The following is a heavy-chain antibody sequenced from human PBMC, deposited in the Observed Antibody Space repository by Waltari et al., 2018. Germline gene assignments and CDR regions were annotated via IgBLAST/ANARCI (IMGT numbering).Heavy chain of an antibody. Sequence: QVQLVQSGAEVKKPGASVKVSCEASGYTFTNYYIHWVRQAPGQGLEWMGIINPSGGTKSYSQKFQGRITMTRDRSTSTVYMELSSLRSDDTAVYYCARAKSWVGGIPSLPDFDFWGQGTLVTGSS. CDR3: ARAKSWVGGIPSLPDFDF. J-gene: IGHJ4*02. CDR1: GYTFTNYY. V-gene: IGHV1-46*01. CDR2: INPSGGTK. D-gene: IGHD1-1*01.